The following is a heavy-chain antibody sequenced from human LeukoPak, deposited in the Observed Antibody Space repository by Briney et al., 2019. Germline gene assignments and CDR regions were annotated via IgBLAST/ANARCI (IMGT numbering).Heavy chain of an antibody. CDR2: IYHSGST. Sequence: SETLSLTCTVSGHSISSGYYWGWIRQPPGKGLEWIGSIYHSGSTYYNPSLKSRVTISVDTSKNQFSLKLSSVTAADTAVYYCARLTIVGATGWYFDLWGRGTLVTVSS. D-gene: IGHD1-26*01. V-gene: IGHV4-38-2*02. J-gene: IGHJ2*01. CDR3: ARLTIVGATGWYFDL. CDR1: GHSISSGYY.